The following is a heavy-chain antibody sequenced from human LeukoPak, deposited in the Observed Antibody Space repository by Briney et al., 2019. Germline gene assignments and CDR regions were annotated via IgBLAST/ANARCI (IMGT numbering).Heavy chain of an antibody. Sequence: GGSLRLSCAASGFTFSSYWMHWVRQAPGKGLVWVSRIESDGSTTSYADSVKGRFTISRDNAKNTLYLQMSSLRAEDTAVYYCARGYGSSGNEKIFDYWGQGTLVTVSS. D-gene: IGHD6-19*01. CDR3: ARGYGSSGNEKIFDY. V-gene: IGHV3-74*01. CDR1: GFTFSSYW. CDR2: IESDGSTT. J-gene: IGHJ4*02.